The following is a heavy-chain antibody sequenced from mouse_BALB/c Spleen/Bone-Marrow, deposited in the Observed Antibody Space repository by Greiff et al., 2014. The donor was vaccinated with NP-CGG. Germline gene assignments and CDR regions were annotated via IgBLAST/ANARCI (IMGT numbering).Heavy chain of an antibody. J-gene: IGHJ1*01. D-gene: IGHD2-14*01. Sequence: EVHLVESGAELVKPGASVKLSCTASGFNIKDTHMHWVKQRPEQGLEWIGRIDPANGNTKYDPKFQGKATITADTSSNTAYLQLSSLTSEDTAVYYCASYRYAWYFDVWGAGTTVTVSS. CDR2: IDPANGNT. CDR1: GFNIKDTH. V-gene: IGHV14-3*02. CDR3: ASYRYAWYFDV.